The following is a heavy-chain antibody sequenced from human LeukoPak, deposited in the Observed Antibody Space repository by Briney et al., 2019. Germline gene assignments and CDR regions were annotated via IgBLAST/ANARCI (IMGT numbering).Heavy chain of an antibody. CDR1: GYTFTSYA. J-gene: IGHJ3*02. V-gene: IGHV7-4-1*02. D-gene: IGHD2-2*01. CDR3: ARDCGTSCHDAFDI. CDR2: INTNTGNP. Sequence: ASVKVSCKASGYTFTSYAINWVRQAPGQGLEWMGWINTNTGNPTYAQGFTGRFVFSLDTSVSTAYLQISSLKAEDTAVYYCARDCGTSCHDAFDIWGQGTMVTVSS.